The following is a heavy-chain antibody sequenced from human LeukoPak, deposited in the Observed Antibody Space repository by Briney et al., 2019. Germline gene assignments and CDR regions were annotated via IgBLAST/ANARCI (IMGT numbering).Heavy chain of an antibody. J-gene: IGHJ3*02. D-gene: IGHD3/OR15-3a*01. CDR1: GYTFTSYD. V-gene: IGHV1-8*01. CDR2: MNPNSGNT. CDR3: ARGRTEHDAFDI. Sequence: ASVKVSCKASGYTFTSYDINWVRQATGQGLEWMGWMNPNSGNTGYAQKFQGRVTITRNTSISTAYMELSSLRSEDTAVYYCARGRTEHDAFDIWGQGTMVTVSS.